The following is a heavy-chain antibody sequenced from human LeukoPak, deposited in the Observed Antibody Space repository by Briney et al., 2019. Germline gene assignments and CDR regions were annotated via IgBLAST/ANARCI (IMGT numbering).Heavy chain of an antibody. V-gene: IGHV3-30*03. CDR2: ISYDGSNK. CDR3: AAVAGIEGFDY. CDR1: GFTFSSYG. Sequence: PGGSLRLSCAASGFTFSSYGMHWVRLAPGKGLEWVAVISYDGSNKGYADSVKGRFTLSRDNSKNTLYLHMNSLRAEDTAVYYCAAVAGIEGFDYWGQGTLVTVSS. D-gene: IGHD6-19*01. J-gene: IGHJ4*02.